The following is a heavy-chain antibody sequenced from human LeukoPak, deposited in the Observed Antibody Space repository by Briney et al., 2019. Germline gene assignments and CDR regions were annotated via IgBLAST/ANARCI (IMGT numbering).Heavy chain of an antibody. V-gene: IGHV7-4-1*02. Sequence: GASVKVSCKASGGTFTSYAMNWVRQAPGQGLEWMGWINTNTGKPTYAQGFTGRFVFSLDSSVSTAYLQTNSLNAEGTAVYYRARAASLDYWGQGTLVTVSS. CDR2: INTNTGKP. CDR1: GGTFTSYA. CDR3: ARAASLDY. J-gene: IGHJ4*02. D-gene: IGHD2-2*01.